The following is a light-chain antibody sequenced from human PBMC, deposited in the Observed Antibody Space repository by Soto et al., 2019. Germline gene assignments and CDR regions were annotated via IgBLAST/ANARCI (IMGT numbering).Light chain of an antibody. CDR1: QIVSSY. J-gene: IGKJ1*01. Sequence: EIVLTQSPGTLSLSPGERATLSCRASQIVSSYLAWYQQKPGQAPRLLIYGASTRATGIPARFSGSGSGTEFTLTINSLQSEDFAVYYCQQYNRWWTFGLGTKVDIK. V-gene: IGKV3-15*01. CDR3: QQYNRWWT. CDR2: GAS.